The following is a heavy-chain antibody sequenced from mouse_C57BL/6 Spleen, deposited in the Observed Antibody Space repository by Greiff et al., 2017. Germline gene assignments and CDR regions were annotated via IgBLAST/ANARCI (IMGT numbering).Heavy chain of an antibody. D-gene: IGHD2-4*01. CDR3: ARQGDYDDFDV. CDR2: ISSGGSYT. Sequence: EVQGVESGGDLVKPGGSLKLSCAASGFTFSSYGMSWVRQTPDKRLEWVATISSGGSYTYYPDSVKGRFTISRDNAKNTLYLQMSSLKSEDTAMYYCARQGDYDDFDVWGTGTTVTVSS. J-gene: IGHJ1*03. V-gene: IGHV5-6*01. CDR1: GFTFSSYG.